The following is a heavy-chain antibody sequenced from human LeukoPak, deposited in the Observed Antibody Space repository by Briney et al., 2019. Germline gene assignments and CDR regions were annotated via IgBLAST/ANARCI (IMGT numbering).Heavy chain of an antibody. D-gene: IGHD3-22*01. J-gene: IGHJ5*02. CDR3: AREQPKTYYYDT. CDR2: IYSGGST. CDR1: GFTVSSNY. Sequence: GGSLRLSCAASGFTVSSNYMSWVRQAPGKGLEWVSIIYSGGSTYYTDSVKGRFTISRDNSKNTLYLQMNSLRAEDTAVYYCAREQPKTYYYDTWGQGTLVTVSS. V-gene: IGHV3-53*01.